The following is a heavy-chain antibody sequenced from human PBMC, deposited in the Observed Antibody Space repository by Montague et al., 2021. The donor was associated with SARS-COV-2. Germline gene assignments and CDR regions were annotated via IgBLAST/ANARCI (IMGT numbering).Heavy chain of an antibody. CDR1: AGSITGSY. D-gene: IGHD4-23*01. Sequence: SETLSLTCTVSAGSITGSYWIWLRRSPVTGLDLISYIYDGWAVNYNPSLGLRVTISTDTSKNQLSLKVNSVTAADTAVYYCVRDHPYGGPRGAYDIWGQGTVVTVSS. J-gene: IGHJ3*02. V-gene: IGHV4-59*01. CDR2: IYDGWAV. CDR3: VRDHPYGGPRGAYDI.